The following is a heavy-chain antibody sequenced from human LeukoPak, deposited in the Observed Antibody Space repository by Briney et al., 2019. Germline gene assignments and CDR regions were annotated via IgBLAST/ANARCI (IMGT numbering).Heavy chain of an antibody. D-gene: IGHD3-16*01. V-gene: IGHV4-39*07. CDR3: ARGLGWAYYYYYMDV. CDR2: IYSSGNS. J-gene: IGHJ6*03. CDR1: GDSITTNSYW. Sequence: PSETLSLTCSLSGDSITTNSYWWGWIRQSPGKGLEWIGSIYSSGNSYYNPSLKSRVTISVDTSKNQFSLKLSSVTAADTAVYYCARGLGWAYYYYYMDVWGKGTTVTVSS.